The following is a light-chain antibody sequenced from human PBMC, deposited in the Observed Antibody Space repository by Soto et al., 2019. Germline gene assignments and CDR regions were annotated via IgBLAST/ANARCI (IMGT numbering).Light chain of an antibody. J-gene: IGKJ4*01. CDR3: QQYGSSPLT. CDR1: QSVSGSY. Sequence: EIVLSQSPGTVSLSQGERATLSCRASQSVSGSYLAWYQQKPGQAPRLLIYGASSRATGIPDRFSGSGSGTDFTLTISRLEPEDFAVYYCQQYGSSPLTFGRGTKVDI. V-gene: IGKV3-20*01. CDR2: GAS.